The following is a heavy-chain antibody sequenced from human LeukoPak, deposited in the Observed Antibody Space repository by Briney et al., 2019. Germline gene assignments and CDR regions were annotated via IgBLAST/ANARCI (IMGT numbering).Heavy chain of an antibody. J-gene: IGHJ4*02. Sequence: SETLSLTCTVSDDSISDYYRGWIRQPPGKGLEWIGYFHNSGTSAYNPSLKSRVTISADTSKNQFSLKLNSLTTADKAVYYCTRGAGWLIDYWGQGILVTVSS. CDR2: FHNSGTS. CDR3: TRGAGWLIDY. V-gene: IGHV4-59*01. CDR1: DDSISDYY. D-gene: IGHD3-16*01.